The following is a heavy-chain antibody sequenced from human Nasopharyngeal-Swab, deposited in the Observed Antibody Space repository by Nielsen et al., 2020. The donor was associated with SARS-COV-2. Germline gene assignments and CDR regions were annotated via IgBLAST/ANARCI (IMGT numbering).Heavy chain of an antibody. CDR3: ARVSPPLLTGPYYYYGMDV. V-gene: IGHV3-21*01. CDR2: ISSSSSYI. J-gene: IGHJ6*02. D-gene: IGHD3-9*01. Sequence: GGSPRLSCAASGFTFSSYSMNWVRKAPGKGLEGVSSISSSSSYIYYADSVKGRFTISRDNAKNSLYLQMNSLRAEDSAVYYCARVSPPLLTGPYYYYGMDVWGQGTTVTVSS. CDR1: GFTFSSYS.